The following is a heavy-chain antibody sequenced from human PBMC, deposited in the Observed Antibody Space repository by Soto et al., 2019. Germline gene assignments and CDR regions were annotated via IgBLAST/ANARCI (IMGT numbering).Heavy chain of an antibody. CDR2: VYSSGST. CDR1: GGSITSSY. D-gene: IGHD4-17*01. V-gene: IGHV4-59*01. J-gene: IGHJ6*02. Sequence: ETLSLTCTVSGGSITSSYWSWIRKSPGKGLEWIGYVYSSGSTNYNPSLKSRVTMSIDTSKNQFSLKLTSATAADTAVYYCSKDVDFGEEDVWGQGTTVTVSS. CDR3: SKDVDFGEEDV.